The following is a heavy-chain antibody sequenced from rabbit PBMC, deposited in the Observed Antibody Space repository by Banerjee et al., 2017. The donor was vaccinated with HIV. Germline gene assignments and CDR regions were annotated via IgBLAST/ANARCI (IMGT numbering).Heavy chain of an antibody. D-gene: IGHD2-1*01. CDR2: IFSDGSGST. Sequence: QSLEESGGDLVKPGASLTLTCTASGFSISSSYYMCWVRQAPGKGLEWIACIFSDGSGSTYYANWAKGRFTISKTSSTTVTLQMTSLTAADTATYFCARGGVGDGDGFSLWGPGTLVTVS. CDR3: ARGGVGDGDGFSL. V-gene: IGHV1S40*01. J-gene: IGHJ4*01. CDR1: GFSISSSYY.